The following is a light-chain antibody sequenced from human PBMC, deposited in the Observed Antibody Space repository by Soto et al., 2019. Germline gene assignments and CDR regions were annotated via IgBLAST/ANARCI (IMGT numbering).Light chain of an antibody. CDR3: QQYSASPFS. J-gene: IGKJ5*01. Sequence: EVVLTQAPGTLSLSPGERATLSCRASQSVSSSYLTWYQQRPGQAPRLVIYGGSRRATGIPDRFSGSGSGTDFTLTISRLEPEDFAVYYCQQYSASPFSFGQGTRLEIK. CDR2: GGS. V-gene: IGKV3-20*01. CDR1: QSVSSSY.